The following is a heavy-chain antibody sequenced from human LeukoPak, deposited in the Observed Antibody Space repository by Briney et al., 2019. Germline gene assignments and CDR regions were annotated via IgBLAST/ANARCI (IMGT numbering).Heavy chain of an antibody. CDR1: GFTFSSYG. J-gene: IGHJ4*02. CDR2: IQYDGSEK. Sequence: GGSLRLSCAVSGFTFSSYGMHWVRQAPGKGLEWVAFIQYDGSEKYYADSVKGRFTISRDNSENKLYLQINSLRVEDTAVYYCVKDTPTTGYHLDSWGQGTLVTVSS. CDR3: VKDTPTTGYHLDS. D-gene: IGHD1-1*01. V-gene: IGHV3-30*02.